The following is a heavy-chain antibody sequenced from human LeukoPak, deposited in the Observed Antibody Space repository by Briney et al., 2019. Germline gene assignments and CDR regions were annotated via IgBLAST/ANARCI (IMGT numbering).Heavy chain of an antibody. CDR3: ARRVDTAMET. CDR1: GDSISSSNW. Sequence: KSSETLSLTCAVSGDSISSSNWWSWVRQPPGKGLEWIGEIYHTGSTNYNPSLKSRVTISVDTSKNQFSLKLSSVTAADTAVYYCARRVDTAMETWGQGTLVTVSS. D-gene: IGHD5-18*01. V-gene: IGHV4-4*02. J-gene: IGHJ5*02. CDR2: IYHTGST.